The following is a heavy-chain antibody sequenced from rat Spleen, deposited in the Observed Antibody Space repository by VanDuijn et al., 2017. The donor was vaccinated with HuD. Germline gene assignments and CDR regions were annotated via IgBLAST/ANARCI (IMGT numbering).Heavy chain of an antibody. Sequence: EVQLVESDGGLVRPGRSLKLSCAASGFTFSVYGMHWIRQAPTKGLEWVASISPSGTISHYRDSVKGRFTISRDNAKSTLYLQMDSLRSEDTATYYCARHNSGYGVMDAWGQGASVTVSS. CDR1: GFTFSVYG. V-gene: IGHV5-19*01. J-gene: IGHJ4*01. CDR2: ISPSGTIS. D-gene: IGHD4-3*01. CDR3: ARHNSGYGVMDA.